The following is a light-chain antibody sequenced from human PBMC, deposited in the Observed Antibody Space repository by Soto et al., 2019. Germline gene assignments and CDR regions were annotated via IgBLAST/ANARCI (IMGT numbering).Light chain of an antibody. J-gene: IGKJ1*01. V-gene: IGKV1-27*01. CDR1: QGISNS. Sequence: DIQMTPSPSSLSASVGDRVTITCRASQGISNSLAWYQQKPGEVPKLLIYAASPLQSGVPSRFSGSGSGPDFTLTISSLQPEDVATFYCQKYNLAPWAFGQGTTVEI. CDR3: QKYNLAPWA. CDR2: AAS.